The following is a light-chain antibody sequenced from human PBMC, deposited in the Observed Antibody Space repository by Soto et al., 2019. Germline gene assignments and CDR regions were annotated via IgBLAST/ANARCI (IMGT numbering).Light chain of an antibody. Sequence: QSALTQPASVSASPGQSITISCTGTRGDIGGYNYVSWYQQHPGKAPKLMIYDVYHRPSGVSNRFSASKSGNTASLTISGLQAEDEADYYCSSYTSSNTLVFGTGTKVTVL. J-gene: IGLJ1*01. CDR1: RGDIGGYNY. CDR3: SSYTSSNTLV. CDR2: DVY. V-gene: IGLV2-14*03.